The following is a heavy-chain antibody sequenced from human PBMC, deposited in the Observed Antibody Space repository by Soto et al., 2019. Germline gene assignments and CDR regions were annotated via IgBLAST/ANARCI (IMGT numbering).Heavy chain of an antibody. CDR3: ARITMIVVVMYFDP. CDR1: GGSISSSSYY. CDR2: IYYSGST. J-gene: IGHJ5*02. D-gene: IGHD3-22*01. Sequence: QLQLQESGPGLVKPSETLSLTCTVSGGSISSSSYYWGWIRQPPGKGLEWIGSIYYSGSTYYNPSLTSRVTISVDTSKNQFSLKLSSVTAADTAVYYCARITMIVVVMYFDPWGQGTLVTVSS. V-gene: IGHV4-39*01.